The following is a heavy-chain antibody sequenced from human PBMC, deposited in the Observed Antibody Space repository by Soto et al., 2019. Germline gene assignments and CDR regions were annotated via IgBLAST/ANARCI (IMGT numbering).Heavy chain of an antibody. Sequence: GGALRLSCAASGFTFNTFGMNWVRQAPGKGLEWISYIIVTSTTIHYADSVKGRFAISRDNAKNSLFLQMDSLRVEDTAVYYCARDGAMTGVFDYWGPGTVVTVSS. CDR1: GFTFNTFG. D-gene: IGHD3-9*01. CDR3: ARDGAMTGVFDY. J-gene: IGHJ4*02. V-gene: IGHV3-48*01. CDR2: IIVTSTTI.